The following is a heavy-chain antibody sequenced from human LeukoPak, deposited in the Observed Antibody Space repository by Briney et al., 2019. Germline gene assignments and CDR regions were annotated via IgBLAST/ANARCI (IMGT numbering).Heavy chain of an antibody. J-gene: IGHJ6*03. V-gene: IGHV4-39*01. CDR3: ARGIVAAILEDYYYMDV. Sequence: PSETLSLTCTVSGGSISSYYWGWIRQPPGKGLEWIGTISYSGTTYYNPSLKSRVTISVDTSKTQFSLNLTSVTAADTAVYYCARGIVAAILEDYYYMDVWGKGTTVTVSS. D-gene: IGHD5-12*01. CDR1: GGSISSYY. CDR2: ISYSGTT.